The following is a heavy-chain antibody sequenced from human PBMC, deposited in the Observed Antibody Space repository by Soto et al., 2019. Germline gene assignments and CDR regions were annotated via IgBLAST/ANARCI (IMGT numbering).Heavy chain of an antibody. CDR1: GGSISSGSYY. J-gene: IGHJ5*02. CDR2: IYYSGST. Sequence: PSETLSLTCTVSGGSISSGSYYWGWIRQPPGKGLEWIGSIYYSGSTYYNTSLKSRVTISVDTSKNQFSLKLSSVTAAYTAVYYCASPKIAFYNWFDPWGQGTLVTVSS. V-gene: IGHV4-39*01. CDR3: ASPKIAFYNWFDP. D-gene: IGHD3-3*02.